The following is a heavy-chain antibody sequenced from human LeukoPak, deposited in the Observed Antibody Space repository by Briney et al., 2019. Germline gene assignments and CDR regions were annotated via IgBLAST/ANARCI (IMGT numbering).Heavy chain of an antibody. CDR3: ARDSDSSGSFDY. V-gene: IGHV3-23*01. CDR2: ISGSGGST. Sequence: GGSLRLSCAASGFTFSSYAMSWVRQAPGKGLEWVSAISGSGGSTYYADSVKGRFTISRDNSKNTLYLQMNSLRAEDTAVYYCARDSDSSGSFDYWGQGTLVTVSS. D-gene: IGHD3-22*01. CDR1: GFTFSSYA. J-gene: IGHJ4*02.